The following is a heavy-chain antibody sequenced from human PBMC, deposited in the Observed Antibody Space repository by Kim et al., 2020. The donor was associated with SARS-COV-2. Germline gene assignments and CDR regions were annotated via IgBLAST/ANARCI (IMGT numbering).Heavy chain of an antibody. J-gene: IGHJ4*02. CDR3: ARDPYNWNDDGFDY. V-gene: IGHV3-21*01. CDR1: GFTFSSYS. Sequence: GGSLRLSCAASGFTFSSYSMNWVRQAPGKGLEWVSSISSSSSYIYYADSVKGRFTISRDNAKNSLYLQMNSLRAEDTAVYYCARDPYNWNDDGFDYWGQGTLVTVSS. D-gene: IGHD1-1*01. CDR2: ISSSSSYI.